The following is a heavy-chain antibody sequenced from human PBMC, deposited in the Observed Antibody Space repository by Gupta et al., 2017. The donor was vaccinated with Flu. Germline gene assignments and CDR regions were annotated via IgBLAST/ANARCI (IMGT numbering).Heavy chain of an antibody. Sequence: QVQLVQSGAEMKTSGASVKVSCKASGYSFSRFGISWVRQAPGQGLEWMGWINPNNGKIKYAHKVQGRVTMTTDTSTSTAYMELRSLRSDDTAVYYCTRMGVVGDDVFDIWGRGTLVTVSS. V-gene: IGHV1-18*01. CDR1: GYSFSRFG. CDR3: TRMGVVGDDVFDI. J-gene: IGHJ3*02. CDR2: INPNNGKI. D-gene: IGHD1-26*01.